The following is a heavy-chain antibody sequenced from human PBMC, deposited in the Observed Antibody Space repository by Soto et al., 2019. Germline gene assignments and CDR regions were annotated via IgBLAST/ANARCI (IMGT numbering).Heavy chain of an antibody. V-gene: IGHV3-33*01. CDR2: IWYDGSNK. Sequence: QVQLVESGGGVVQPGRSLRLSCAASGFTFSSYAMHWVRQAPGKGLEWVAVIWYDGSNKYYADSVKGRFTISRDNSKSTLYLQMNSLRVEDTAVYYCARDGDSIGIGCDYWGQGTLVTVSS. CDR3: ARDGDSIGIGCDY. J-gene: IGHJ4*02. CDR1: GFTFSSYA. D-gene: IGHD3-22*01.